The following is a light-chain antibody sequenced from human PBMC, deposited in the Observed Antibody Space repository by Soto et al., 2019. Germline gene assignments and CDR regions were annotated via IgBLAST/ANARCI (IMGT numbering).Light chain of an antibody. Sequence: EIVLTQSPGTLSLSPGEKAILSCRASQSVSIVYLAWYQQKPGQAPRLLISDASNRATDTPDRFSGSGSGTDFTLTISRLEPEDFAMYYCQQYGTSPFTFGQGTKLEIK. J-gene: IGKJ2*01. CDR2: DAS. V-gene: IGKV3-20*01. CDR1: QSVSIVY. CDR3: QQYGTSPFT.